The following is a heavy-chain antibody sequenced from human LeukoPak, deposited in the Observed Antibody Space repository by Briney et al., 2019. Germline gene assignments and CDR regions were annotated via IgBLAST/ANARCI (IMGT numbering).Heavy chain of an antibody. Sequence: SETLSLTCTVSGVSISSYYWAWIRQPPGTGLEWIGSIYYSGSTYYNPSLKSRVTISVDTSKNQFSLKLSSVTAADTAVYHCARVVTTSGFHFDYWGQGTLVTVSS. D-gene: IGHD5-12*01. CDR3: ARVVTTSGFHFDY. CDR2: IYYSGST. CDR1: GVSISSYY. V-gene: IGHV4-39*01. J-gene: IGHJ4*02.